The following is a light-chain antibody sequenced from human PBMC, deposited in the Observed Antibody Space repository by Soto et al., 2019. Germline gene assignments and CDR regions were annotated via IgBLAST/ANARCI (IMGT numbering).Light chain of an antibody. CDR2: DTF. Sequence: IVLTQSPATLSLSPGERGTLSCRASQSIDISLAWYQQKPGQAPRLLIYDTFNRATGVPARFSGSGSGTDFTLPISSLEPEDFAVYYCQQRFSWPRTFGQGTKVEIK. CDR3: QQRFSWPRT. CDR1: QSIDIS. J-gene: IGKJ1*01. V-gene: IGKV3-11*01.